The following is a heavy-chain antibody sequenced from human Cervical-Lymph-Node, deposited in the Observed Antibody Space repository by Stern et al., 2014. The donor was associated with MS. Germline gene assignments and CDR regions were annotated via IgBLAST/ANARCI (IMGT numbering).Heavy chain of an antibody. CDR2: FSWSSGRI. CDR3: TKNGAQHWLRRLGKPHGMDV. J-gene: IGHJ6*02. V-gene: IGHV3-9*01. D-gene: IGHD5-12*01. Sequence: EVQLVESGGGLVQPGRSLRLSCVASGFPFPDYDMYWVRQVPGRGLEGVSGFSWSSGRIGYADSVKGRFTISRDNAKNSLYLQMNSLRAEDTALYYCTKNGAQHWLRRLGKPHGMDVWGQGTTVIVSS. CDR1: GFPFPDYD.